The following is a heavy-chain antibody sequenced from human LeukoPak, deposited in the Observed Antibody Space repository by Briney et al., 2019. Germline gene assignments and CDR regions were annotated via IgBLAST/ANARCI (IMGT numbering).Heavy chain of an antibody. D-gene: IGHD7-27*01. CDR3: ARHWGSDWYFDL. J-gene: IGHJ2*01. CDR2: IYTSGST. Sequence: SETLSLTCTVSGSISGYYWSWIRQPPGKGLEWIGYIYTSGSTNYNPSLESRVTISVDTSKNQFSLDLSSVTAADTAVYYCARHWGSDWYFDLWGRGTLVTVSS. CDR1: GSISGYY. V-gene: IGHV4-4*09.